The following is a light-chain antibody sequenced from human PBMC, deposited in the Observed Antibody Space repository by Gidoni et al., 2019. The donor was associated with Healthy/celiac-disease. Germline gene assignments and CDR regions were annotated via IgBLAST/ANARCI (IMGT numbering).Light chain of an antibody. CDR1: QSISSY. Sequence: DSQMTQSPSSLSASVGDRVTITCRASQSISSYLNWYQQKPGKAPKLLIYAASSLQSGVPSRFSCSGSGTDFTLPISSLQPEAFATYYCQQSYSTPHTFGQGTKVEIK. CDR3: QQSYSTPHT. CDR2: AAS. J-gene: IGKJ1*01. V-gene: IGKV1-39*01.